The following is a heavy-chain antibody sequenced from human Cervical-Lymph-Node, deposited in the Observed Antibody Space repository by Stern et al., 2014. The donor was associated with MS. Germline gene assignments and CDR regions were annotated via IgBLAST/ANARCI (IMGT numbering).Heavy chain of an antibody. V-gene: IGHV5-51*03. CDR2: IYPDDSDI. Sequence: EVHLVESGAEVKKPGESLKISCKGSGYTFTNNWIAWVRQMPGKCLEWMGIIYPDDSDIRYSPSLPGQVTISADQSIRTAYLQWSSLKAADSAVYYCARPPPRRKWDDPNYGMDVWGQGTTVTVSS. CDR3: ARPPPRRKWDDPNYGMDV. D-gene: IGHD1-1*01. J-gene: IGHJ6*02. CDR1: GYTFTNNW.